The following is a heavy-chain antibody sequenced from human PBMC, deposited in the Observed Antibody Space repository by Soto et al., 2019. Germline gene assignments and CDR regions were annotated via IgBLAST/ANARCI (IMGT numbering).Heavy chain of an antibody. D-gene: IGHD3-16*01. V-gene: IGHV4-28*01. J-gene: IGHJ4*02. Sequence: SETLSLTCAVSGYSISSSNWWGWIRQPPGKGLEWIGYIYYSGTTYYNPSLKSRVTMSVDTSKNQFSLKLSSVTAADTAVYYCASRGTRLQFAYWGQGTPVTVSS. CDR1: GYSISSSNW. CDR2: IYYSGTT. CDR3: ASRGTRLQFAY.